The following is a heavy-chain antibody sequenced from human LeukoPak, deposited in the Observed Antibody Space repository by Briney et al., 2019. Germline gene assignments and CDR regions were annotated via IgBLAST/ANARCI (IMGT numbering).Heavy chain of an antibody. CDR1: GGSFSGYY. D-gene: IGHD2-21*01. V-gene: IGHV4-34*01. CDR3: ARAPLPKRHFVGVIAPGGVFDI. CDR2: INHSGST. J-gene: IGHJ3*02. Sequence: SETLSLTCAVYGGSFSGYYWSWIRQPPGKGLEWIGEINHSGSTNYNPSLKSRVTISVDTSKNQFSLKLSSVTAADTAVYYCARAPLPKRHFVGVIAPGGVFDIWAKGKMATVFS.